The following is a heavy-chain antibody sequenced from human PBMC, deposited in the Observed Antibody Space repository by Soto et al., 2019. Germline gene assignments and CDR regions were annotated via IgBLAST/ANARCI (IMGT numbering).Heavy chain of an antibody. J-gene: IGHJ4*02. Sequence: QVQLQQWGAGLLKPSETLSLTCAVYGGSFSSYYWSWIRQPPGKGLEWIGEINHSGSTNYNPSLKSRVTISVDTSKNQFSLKLSSVTAADTAVYYCARGVATVVTSYFDYWGQGTLVTVSS. V-gene: IGHV4-34*01. CDR3: ARGVATVVTSYFDY. D-gene: IGHD5-12*01. CDR1: GGSFSSYY. CDR2: INHSGST.